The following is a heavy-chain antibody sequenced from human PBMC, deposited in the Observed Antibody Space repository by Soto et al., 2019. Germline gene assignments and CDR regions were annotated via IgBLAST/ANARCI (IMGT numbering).Heavy chain of an antibody. J-gene: IGHJ6*02. Sequence: SVKVSCKASGGTFSSYAISWVRQAPGQGLEWMGGIIPIFGTANYAQKFQGRVTITADKSTSTAYMELSSLRSEDTAVYYCARDGNLGYCSSTSCRYPTRDYYYGMDVWGQGTTVTVSS. CDR2: IIPIFGTA. D-gene: IGHD2-2*01. CDR1: GGTFSSYA. V-gene: IGHV1-69*06. CDR3: ARDGNLGYCSSTSCRYPTRDYYYGMDV.